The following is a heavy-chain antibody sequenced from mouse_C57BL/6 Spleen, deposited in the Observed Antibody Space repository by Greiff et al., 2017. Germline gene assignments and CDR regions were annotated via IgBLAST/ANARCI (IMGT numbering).Heavy chain of an antibody. CDR1: GYTFTSYW. J-gene: IGHJ1*03. CDR3: ARRDGYFDV. Sequence: QVQLKQPGAELVKPGASVKLSCKASGYTFTSYWMQWVKQRPGQGLEWIGEIDPSDSYTNYNQKFKGKATLTVDTSSSTAYMQLSSLTSEDSAVYYCARRDGYFDVWGTGTTVTVSS. CDR2: IDPSDSYT. V-gene: IGHV1-50*01. D-gene: IGHD3-3*01.